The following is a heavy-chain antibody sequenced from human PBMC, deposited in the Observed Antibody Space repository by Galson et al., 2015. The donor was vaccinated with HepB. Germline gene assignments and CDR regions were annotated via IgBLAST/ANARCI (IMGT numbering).Heavy chain of an antibody. D-gene: IGHD1-26*01. V-gene: IGHV5-10-1*01. CDR2: IDPSDSYT. J-gene: IGHJ6*02. CDR3: AITTAGPLLLGGMDV. Sequence: QSGAEVKKPGESLRISCKGSGYSFTSYWISWVRQMPGKGLEWMGRIDPSDSYTNYSPSFQGHVTISADKSISTAYLQWSSLKASDTAMYHCAITTAGPLLLGGMDVWGQGTTVTVSS. CDR1: GYSFTSYW.